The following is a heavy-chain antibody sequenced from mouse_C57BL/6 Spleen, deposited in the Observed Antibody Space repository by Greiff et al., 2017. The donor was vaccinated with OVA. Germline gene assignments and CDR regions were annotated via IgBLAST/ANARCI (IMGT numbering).Heavy chain of an antibody. J-gene: IGHJ2*01. CDR3: ARDLACDY. CDR1: GYTFTSYW. Sequence: QVQLQQPGAELVMPGASVKLSCKASGYTFTSYWMHWVKQRPGQGLEWIGEIDPSDSYTNYNQKFKGKSTLTVDKSSSTAYMQLSSLTSEDSAVYYCARDLACDYWGQGTTLTVSS. D-gene: IGHD6-1*01. V-gene: IGHV1-69*01. CDR2: IDPSDSYT.